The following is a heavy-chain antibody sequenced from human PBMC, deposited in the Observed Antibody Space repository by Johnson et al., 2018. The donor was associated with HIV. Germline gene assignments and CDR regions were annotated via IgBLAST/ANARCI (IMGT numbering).Heavy chain of an antibody. J-gene: IGHJ3*02. V-gene: IGHV3-11*06. CDR2: ISGGRGT. CDR1: GFTFSDHY. CDR3: ARDREWNAFDI. Sequence: QMLLVESGGGLVKPGGSLKLSCAVSGFTFSDHYMSWIRQTPGKGLQWVSYISGGRGTWYPDSVKGRFTISRDDARNTLYLQMNSLRAEDTAVDFCARDREWNAFDIWGQGTMVTVSS. D-gene: IGHD3-3*01.